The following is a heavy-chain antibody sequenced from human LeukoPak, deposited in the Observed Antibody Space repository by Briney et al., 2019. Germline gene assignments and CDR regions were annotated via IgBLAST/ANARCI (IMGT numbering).Heavy chain of an antibody. J-gene: IGHJ6*02. CDR2: INAGNGNT. CDR1: GYTFTIYA. V-gene: IGHV1-3*01. Sequence: ASVTVSCTASGYTFTIYAMHWVRQAPGQRLEWMGWINAGNGNTKYSQKFQGRVTITRDTSASTAYMELSSLRSEDTAVYYCARGIMVPYYYGMDVWGQGTTVTVSS. CDR3: ARGIMVPYYYGMDV. D-gene: IGHD3-10*01.